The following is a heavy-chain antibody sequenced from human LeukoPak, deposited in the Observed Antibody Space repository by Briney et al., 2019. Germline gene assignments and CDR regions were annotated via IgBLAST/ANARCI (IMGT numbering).Heavy chain of an antibody. Sequence: GGSLRLSCAASGFTVSSNYMSWVRQAPGKGLEWVSLIYSGGSTYYADSMKGRFTISRDNSKNTLYLQMNSLRAEDTAVYFCARGPWFGELTDAFDIWGQGTMVTVSS. J-gene: IGHJ3*02. CDR3: ARGPWFGELTDAFDI. D-gene: IGHD3-10*01. CDR2: IYSGGST. V-gene: IGHV3-53*01. CDR1: GFTVSSNY.